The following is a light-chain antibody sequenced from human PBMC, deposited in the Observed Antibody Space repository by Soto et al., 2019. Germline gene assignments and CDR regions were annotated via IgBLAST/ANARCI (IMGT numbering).Light chain of an antibody. V-gene: IGKV3-11*01. Sequence: EIVLTQSPATLSLSPGERATLSCRASQTIDNYLHWYQQKPGQAPRLLIYDAFYRAAGVPARFSGVGSGTDFTLTIRSLEPEDFAFYYCQQRKDWPLTFGGGTRVEI. CDR3: QQRKDWPLT. CDR2: DAF. J-gene: IGKJ4*01. CDR1: QTIDNY.